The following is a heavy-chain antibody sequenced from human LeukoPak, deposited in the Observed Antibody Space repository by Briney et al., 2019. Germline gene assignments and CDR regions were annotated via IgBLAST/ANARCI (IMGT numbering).Heavy chain of an antibody. CDR1: GFTFSSYA. D-gene: IGHD1-7*01. V-gene: IGHV3-30*01. J-gene: IGHJ6*03. CDR2: ISYDGSNK. Sequence: GRSLRLSCAASGFTFSSYAMHWVRQAPGKGLEWVAVISYDGSNKYYADSVKGRFTISRDNSKNTLYLQMNSLRAEDTAVYYCARGCVLELLVYYYYYYMDVWGKGTTVTVSS. CDR3: ARGCVLELLVYYYYYYMDV.